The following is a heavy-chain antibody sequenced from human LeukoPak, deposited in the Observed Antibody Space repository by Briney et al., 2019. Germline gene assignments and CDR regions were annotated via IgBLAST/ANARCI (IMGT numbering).Heavy chain of an antibody. CDR3: ARVGLTDNDY. CDR1: GFTFSSYG. D-gene: IGHD3-16*01. V-gene: IGHV3-30*03. CDR2: TSYDGINK. J-gene: IGHJ4*02. Sequence: GGSLRLSCAASGFTFSSYGMHWVRQAPGKGLEWVAVTSYDGINKYYADSVKGRFTISRDNSKNTLYLQMNSLRDEDTAVYYCARVGLTDNDYWGQGTLVTVSS.